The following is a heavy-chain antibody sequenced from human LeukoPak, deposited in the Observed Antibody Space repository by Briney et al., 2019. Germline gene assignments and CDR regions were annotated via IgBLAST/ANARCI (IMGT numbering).Heavy chain of an antibody. D-gene: IGHD1-1*01. CDR3: ARVESMYYFDY. CDR2: INHSGST. CDR1: GGSFSGYY. Sequence: KPSETLSLTCAVYGGSFSGYYWSWIRQSPGKGLEWIGEINHSGSTNYNPSLKSRVTISVDTSKNQFSLKLSSVTAADTAVYYCARVESMYYFDYWGQGTLVTVSS. J-gene: IGHJ4*02. V-gene: IGHV4-34*01.